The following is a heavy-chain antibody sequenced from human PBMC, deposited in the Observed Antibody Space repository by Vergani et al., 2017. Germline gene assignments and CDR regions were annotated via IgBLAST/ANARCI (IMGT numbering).Heavy chain of an antibody. V-gene: IGHV3-23*01. CDR1: GFTFSSYA. J-gene: IGHJ4*02. CDR2: ISGSGGST. D-gene: IGHD4-23*01. CDR3: ARTPRGTVVTRRFDY. Sequence: EVQLLESGGGLVQPGGSLRLSCAASGFTFSSYAMSWVRPAPGKGLEWVSAISGSGGSTYYADSVKGRFTISRDNSTNTLYLQMNSLRAEDTAVYYCARTPRGTVVTRRFDYWGQGTLVTVSS.